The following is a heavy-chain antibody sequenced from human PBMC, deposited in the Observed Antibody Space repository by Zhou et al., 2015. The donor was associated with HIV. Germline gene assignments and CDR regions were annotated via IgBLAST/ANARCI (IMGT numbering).Heavy chain of an antibody. V-gene: IGHV1-18*01. CDR3: ARGAHWKGIPNYFDS. Sequence: QVQLVQSGAEVKKPGASVKVSCKASGYTFTSYGISWVRQAPGQGLEWMGWISVYNGNRNYAQKFQGRVTMTTDTSTSTAYMELTSLRSDDTAVYYCARGAHWKGIPNYFDSWGQGTLVTVSS. CDR1: GYTFTSYG. D-gene: IGHD1-1*01. J-gene: IGHJ4*02. CDR2: ISVYNGNR.